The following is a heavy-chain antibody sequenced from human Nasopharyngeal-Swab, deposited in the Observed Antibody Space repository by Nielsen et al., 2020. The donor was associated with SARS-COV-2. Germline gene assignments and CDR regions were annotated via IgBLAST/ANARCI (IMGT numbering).Heavy chain of an antibody. CDR1: GFTVSSNY. Sequence: GESLKISCAASGFTVSSNYMSWVRQAPGKGLEWVSVIYSGGSTYYADSVKGRFTVSRDNARNSLYLQMNSLTGDDTAVYYCARDLVSSWRAIGNWYFDLWGRGTLVTVSS. J-gene: IGHJ2*01. CDR2: IYSGGST. V-gene: IGHV3-53*01. CDR3: ARDLVSSWRAIGNWYFDL. D-gene: IGHD6-13*01.